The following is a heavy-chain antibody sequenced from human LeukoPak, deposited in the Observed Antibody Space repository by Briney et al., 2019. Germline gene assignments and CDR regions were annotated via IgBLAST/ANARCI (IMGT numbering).Heavy chain of an antibody. J-gene: IGHJ4*02. Sequence: KPGRSLRLSCTASGFTFGDYSMSWFRQAPGKGLEWVGFVRSKAYGGTTEYAASVKGRFTISRDDSKSIAYLQMNSLKTEDTAVYYCTRDGYNYGYRSIDYWGQGTLVTVSS. CDR2: VRSKAYGGTT. D-gene: IGHD5-18*01. V-gene: IGHV3-49*05. CDR1: GFTFGDYS. CDR3: TRDGYNYGYRSIDY.